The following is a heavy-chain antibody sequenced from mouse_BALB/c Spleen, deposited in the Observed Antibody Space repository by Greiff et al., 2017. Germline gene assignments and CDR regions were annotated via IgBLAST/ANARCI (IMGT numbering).Heavy chain of an antibody. J-gene: IGHJ2*01. CDR1: GFTFSSYA. Sequence: VQLKESGGGLVKPGGSLKLSCAASGFTFSSYAMSWVRQSPEKRLEWVAEISSGGSYTYYPDTVTGRFTISRDNAKNTLYLEMSSLRSEDTAMYYCAREYGNYLDYWGQGTTLTVSS. V-gene: IGHV5-9-4*01. CDR2: ISSGGSYT. D-gene: IGHD2-10*02. CDR3: AREYGNYLDY.